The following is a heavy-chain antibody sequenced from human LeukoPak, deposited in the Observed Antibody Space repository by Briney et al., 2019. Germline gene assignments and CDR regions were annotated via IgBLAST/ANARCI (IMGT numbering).Heavy chain of an antibody. V-gene: IGHV3-15*01. J-gene: IGHJ4*02. Sequence: KSGGSLRLSCAASGFTFSNAWMSWVRQAPGKGLEWVGHIKSKIDGETTGYAAPVKGRFTISRDDSKNMLYLQMNSLKTEDTVVYYCTTELGLSFGVRYFDHWGQGTSATVSS. CDR1: GFTFSNAW. CDR3: TTELGLSFGVRYFDH. D-gene: IGHD3-10*01. CDR2: IKSKIDGETT.